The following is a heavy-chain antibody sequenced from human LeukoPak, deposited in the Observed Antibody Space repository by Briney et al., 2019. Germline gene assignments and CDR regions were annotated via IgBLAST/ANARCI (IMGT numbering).Heavy chain of an antibody. D-gene: IGHD6-19*01. Sequence: GGSLRLSCAASGFTFSSYAMHWVRQAPGKGLEYASAISSNGGSTYYANSVKGRFTISRDNSKNTLYLQMGSLRAEDMAVYYCARERRDSSGWYYFDYWGQGTLVTVSS. CDR2: ISSNGGST. J-gene: IGHJ4*02. CDR1: GFTFSSYA. CDR3: ARERRDSSGWYYFDY. V-gene: IGHV3-64*01.